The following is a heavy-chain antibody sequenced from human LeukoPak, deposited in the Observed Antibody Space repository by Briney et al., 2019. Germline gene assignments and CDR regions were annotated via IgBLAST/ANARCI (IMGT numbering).Heavy chain of an antibody. J-gene: IGHJ4*02. D-gene: IGHD6-19*01. CDR2: IIPIFGTA. Sequence: SVKVSCKASGGTFSSYAISWVRQAPGQGLEWMGGIIPIFGTANYAQKFQGRVTITTDGSTSTAYMELSSLRSEDTAVYYCARSSNGWYRTVDYWGQGTLVTVSS. V-gene: IGHV1-69*05. CDR3: ARSSNGWYRTVDY. CDR1: GGTFSSYA.